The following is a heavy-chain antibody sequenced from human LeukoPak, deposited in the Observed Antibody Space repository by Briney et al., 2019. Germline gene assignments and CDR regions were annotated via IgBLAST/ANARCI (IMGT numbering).Heavy chain of an antibody. D-gene: IGHD2-15*01. CDR1: RFTFNTYA. V-gene: IGHV3-23*01. CDR3: TRVKRDCSGGSCYSYDY. Sequence: GGSLRLSCAASRFTFNTYAVNWVRQAPGKGLEWVSAISGNGDITYYADSVRGRFTISRDNFKNTLYLQMNSLRAEDTAVYYCTRVKRDCSGGSCYSYDYWGQGTLVTVSS. CDR2: ISGNGDIT. J-gene: IGHJ4*02.